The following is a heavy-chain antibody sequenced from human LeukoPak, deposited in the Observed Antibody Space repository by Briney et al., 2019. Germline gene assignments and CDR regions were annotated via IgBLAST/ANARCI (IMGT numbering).Heavy chain of an antibody. Sequence: SETLSLTCTVSGGSISSSSYYWGWIRQPPGKGLERIGSIYYSGSTYYNPSLKSRVTISVDTSKNQFSLKLSSVTAADTAVYYCALHYDFWSGYSDYWGQGTLVTVSS. CDR1: GGSISSSSYY. CDR2: IYYSGST. V-gene: IGHV4-39*01. D-gene: IGHD3-3*01. J-gene: IGHJ4*02. CDR3: ALHYDFWSGYSDY.